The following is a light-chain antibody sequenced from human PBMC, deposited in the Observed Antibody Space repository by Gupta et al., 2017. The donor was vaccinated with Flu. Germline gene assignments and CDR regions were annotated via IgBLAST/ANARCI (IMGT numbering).Light chain of an antibody. V-gene: IGKV1-16*01. J-gene: IGKJ3*01. CDR3: QQYNNYPHS. Sequence: PSSLSASVGDQVTITCRASRDIGNHVAWFQQRPGKAPKSLIYGASTLQTGVPSRFSGGGSGTTFTLTISSLQPEDFATYHCQQYNNYPHSFGPGTKVDV. CDR1: RDIGNH. CDR2: GAS.